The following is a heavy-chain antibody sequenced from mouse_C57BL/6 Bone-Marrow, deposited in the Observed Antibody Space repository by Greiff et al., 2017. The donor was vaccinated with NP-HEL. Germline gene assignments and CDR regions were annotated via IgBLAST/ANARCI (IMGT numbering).Heavy chain of an antibody. Sequence: VQLQQSGAELVRPGASVTLSCKASGYTFTDYEMHWVKQTPVHGLEWIGAIDPETGGTAYNQKFKGKAILTADKSSSTAYMELSSLTSEDSAVYYCTIYYEDAMGYWGQGTSVTVSS. CDR1: GYTFTDYE. V-gene: IGHV1-15*01. CDR3: TIYYEDAMGY. D-gene: IGHD2-4*01. CDR2: IDPETGGT. J-gene: IGHJ4*01.